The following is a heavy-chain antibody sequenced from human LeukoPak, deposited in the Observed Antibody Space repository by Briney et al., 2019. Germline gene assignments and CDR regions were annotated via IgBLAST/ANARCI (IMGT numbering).Heavy chain of an antibody. CDR2: INHSGST. Sequence: PSETLSLTCAVYGASFSGYYWSWIRQPPGKGLEWIGEINHSGSTNYNPSLKSRVTISVDTSKNQFSLKLSSVTAADTAVYYCARQGYYDSSGYPDPWGQGTLVTVSS. V-gene: IGHV4-34*01. J-gene: IGHJ5*02. D-gene: IGHD3-22*01. CDR3: ARQGYYDSSGYPDP. CDR1: GASFSGYY.